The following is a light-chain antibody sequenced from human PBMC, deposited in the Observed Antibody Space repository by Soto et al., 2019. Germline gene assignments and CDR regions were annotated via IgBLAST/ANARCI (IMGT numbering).Light chain of an antibody. V-gene: IGKV1-8*01. CDR1: QGISSY. Sequence: AIRMTQSPSSFSSCTGYIGTISCRASQGISSYLAWYQQKPGKAPKLLIYAASTLQNGVPSRFSGSGSGTEFTLTISSLQPEDFGIYYCQQCENYWTFGQGTKVDI. CDR2: AAS. CDR3: QQCENYWT. J-gene: IGKJ1*01.